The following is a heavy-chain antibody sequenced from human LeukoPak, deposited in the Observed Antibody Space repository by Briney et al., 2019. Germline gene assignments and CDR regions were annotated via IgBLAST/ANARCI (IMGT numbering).Heavy chain of an antibody. Sequence: GASVKVSCKVSGYTLTELSMHWVRQAPGKGLEWMGGFDPEDGETIYAQKFQGRVTMTRDTSTSTVYMELSSLRSEDTAVYYCARDSGIAAATKPYYYYYMDVWGKGTTATVSS. CDR2: FDPEDGET. CDR1: GYTLTELS. V-gene: IGHV1-24*01. D-gene: IGHD6-13*01. CDR3: ARDSGIAAATKPYYYYYMDV. J-gene: IGHJ6*03.